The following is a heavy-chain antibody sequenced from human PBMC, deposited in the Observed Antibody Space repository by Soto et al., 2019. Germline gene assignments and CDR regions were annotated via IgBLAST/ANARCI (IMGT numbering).Heavy chain of an antibody. V-gene: IGHV4-31*03. CDR2: IYYSGFT. Sequence: TSETLSLTCTVSGGSITSGGYYWSWIRQHPGKGLEWIGYIYYSGFTYYNPSLKSRVTISVDTSKNQFSLKLSPVTAADTAVYYCARHREVRGVIINWFDPWGQGTLVTVSS. J-gene: IGHJ5*02. CDR1: GGSITSGGYY. D-gene: IGHD3-10*01. CDR3: ARHREVRGVIINWFDP.